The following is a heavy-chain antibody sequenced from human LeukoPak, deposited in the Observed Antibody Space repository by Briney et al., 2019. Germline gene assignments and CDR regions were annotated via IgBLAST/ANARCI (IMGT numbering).Heavy chain of an antibody. D-gene: IGHD2-8*02. CDR1: GFTFDDYA. CDR2: ISWNSGSI. CDR3: ARDWWWLRQHNDAFDI. Sequence: GGSLRLSCAASGFTFDDYAMHWVRQAPGKGLEWVSGISWNSGSIGYADSVKGRFTISRDNAKNSLYLQMNSLRAEDTAVYYCARDWWWLRQHNDAFDIWGQGTMVTVSS. V-gene: IGHV3-9*01. J-gene: IGHJ3*02.